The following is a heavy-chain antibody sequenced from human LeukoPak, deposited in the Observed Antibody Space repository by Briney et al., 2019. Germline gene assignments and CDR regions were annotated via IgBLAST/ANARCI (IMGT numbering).Heavy chain of an antibody. D-gene: IGHD2-15*01. CDR1: GFTFSSYA. CDR3: AKVVAAVATDYFDC. V-gene: IGHV3-23*01. J-gene: IGHJ4*02. Sequence: PGESLRLSCAASGFTFSSYAMSWVRQAPGKGLEWVSAISGSGGSTYYADPVKGRFTISRDNSKNTLYLQMNSLRAADTAVYYCAKVVAAVATDYFDCWGQGTLVTVSS. CDR2: ISGSGGST.